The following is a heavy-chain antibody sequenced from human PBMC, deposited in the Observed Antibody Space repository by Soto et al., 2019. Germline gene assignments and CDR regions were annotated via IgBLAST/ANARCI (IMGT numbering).Heavy chain of an antibody. CDR3: ARLEGLATISYYFDF. CDR2: ISSSSSTI. V-gene: IGHV3-48*01. J-gene: IGHJ4*02. D-gene: IGHD3-9*01. Sequence: GXSLRLSCAASGFTFSSYSMNWFRQAPVKGLEWVSYISSSSSTIYYADSVKGRFTISRDNAKNSLYLQMNSLRAEDTAVYYCARLEGLATISYYFDFWGPGALVTVSS. CDR1: GFTFSSYS.